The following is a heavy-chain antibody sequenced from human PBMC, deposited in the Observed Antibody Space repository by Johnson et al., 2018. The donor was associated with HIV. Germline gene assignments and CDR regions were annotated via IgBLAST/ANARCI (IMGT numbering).Heavy chain of an antibody. CDR1: GFTVSSNY. Sequence: EVQLVESGGGLIQPGGSLRLSCAASGFTVSSNYMSWVRQAPGKGLEWVSVIYSGDNTYYADSVKGRFTISRDNSKNTLYLQRNNLRSEDTAVYYCAREGGSWYGDAFDIWGQGTVVTVSS. CDR2: IYSGDNT. V-gene: IGHV3-53*01. D-gene: IGHD6-13*01. CDR3: AREGGSWYGDAFDI. J-gene: IGHJ3*02.